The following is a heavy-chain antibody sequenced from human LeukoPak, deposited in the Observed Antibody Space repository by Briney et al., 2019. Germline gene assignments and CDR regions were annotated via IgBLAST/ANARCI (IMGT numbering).Heavy chain of an antibody. CDR3: ARPHLTYSYGPPDY. D-gene: IGHD5-18*01. CDR1: GFTFSDYW. J-gene: IGHJ4*02. V-gene: IGHV3-74*01. CDR2: INNDGSTT. Sequence: GGSLRLSCAVSGFTFSDYWMHWVRQAPGKGLVWVSHINNDGSTTTYADSVKGRFTISRDNAKNTLYLQMNSLRAEDTAVYYCARPHLTYSYGPPDYWGQGTLVTVSS.